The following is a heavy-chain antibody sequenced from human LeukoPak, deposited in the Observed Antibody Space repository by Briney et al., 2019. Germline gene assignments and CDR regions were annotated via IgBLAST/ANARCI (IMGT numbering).Heavy chain of an antibody. J-gene: IGHJ4*02. D-gene: IGHD2-15*01. CDR2: ISSDGSTK. Sequence: GGSLRLSCAASGFTFSSYAMHWVRQAPGKGLEGVAVISSDGSTKFYADSVKGRFTTSRDNSKNTFYLQMNSLRAEDTAVYYCARVWRCSGDNCYGGLGYWGQGTLVTVSS. V-gene: IGHV3-30*04. CDR3: ARVWRCSGDNCYGGLGY. CDR1: GFTFSSYA.